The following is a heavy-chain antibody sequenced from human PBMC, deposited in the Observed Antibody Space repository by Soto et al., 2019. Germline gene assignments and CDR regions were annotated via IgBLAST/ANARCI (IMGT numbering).Heavy chain of an antibody. V-gene: IGHV1-2*02. CDR2: INPNSGGT. D-gene: IGHD3-22*01. Sequence: VSCKASGYTFTGSHMQWVRQAPGQLLEWMGFINPNSGGTNYAQKFQCRVTMTRDTTISTAYMEVSRLRSDDTAVYYCARDRRFYDSGSYDIANDAFDVWGQGTMVTVSS. J-gene: IGHJ3*01. CDR1: GYTFTGSH. CDR3: ARDRRFYDSGSYDIANDAFDV.